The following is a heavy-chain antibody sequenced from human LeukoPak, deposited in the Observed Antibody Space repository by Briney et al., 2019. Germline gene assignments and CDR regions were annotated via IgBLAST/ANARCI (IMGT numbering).Heavy chain of an antibody. CDR1: GGSFSGYY. J-gene: IGHJ4*02. V-gene: IGHV4-34*01. CDR3: ARGRPLYDYVWGSYRYPWYFDY. CDR2: INHSGST. Sequence: SETLPLTCAVYGGSFSGYYWSWIRQPPGKGLEWIGEINHSGSTNYNPSLKSRVTISVDTSKNQFSLKLSSVTAADTAVYYCARGRPLYDYVWGSYRYPWYFDYWGQGALVTVSS. D-gene: IGHD3-16*02.